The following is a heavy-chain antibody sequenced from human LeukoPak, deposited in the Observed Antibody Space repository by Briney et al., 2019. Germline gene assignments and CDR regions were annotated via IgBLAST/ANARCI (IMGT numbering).Heavy chain of an antibody. D-gene: IGHD1-26*01. J-gene: IGHJ4*02. CDR2: IYFSGST. Sequence: PSETLSLTCTVSGGSISSHYWSWIRQSPGKGLEWIGYIYFSGSTNYNASLKSRVTISLDTSKSQFSLKLSSVTAADTAVYYCARGGGAFDFWGQGTLVTVSS. V-gene: IGHV4-59*11. CDR3: ARGGGAFDF. CDR1: GGSISSHY.